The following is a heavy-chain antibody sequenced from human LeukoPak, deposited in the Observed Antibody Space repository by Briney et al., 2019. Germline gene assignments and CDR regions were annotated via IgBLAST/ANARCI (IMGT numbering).Heavy chain of an antibody. CDR1: GSTFSSYS. V-gene: IGHV3-21*01. CDR3: ARDSTNFDY. CDR2: ISSSSKYI. D-gene: IGHD5-24*01. Sequence: GGSLRLSYAASGSTFSSYSMNWVRQAPGKGLEWVSSISSSSKYIYYTDSMKGRFTISRDNAKNSLYLQMNSLRAEDTAVYYCARDSTNFDYWGQGTLVTVSS. J-gene: IGHJ4*02.